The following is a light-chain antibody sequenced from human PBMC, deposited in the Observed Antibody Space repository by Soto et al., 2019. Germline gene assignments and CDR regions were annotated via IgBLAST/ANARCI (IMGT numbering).Light chain of an antibody. Sequence: QSVLTQPASVCGSPGQSITISCTGTSSDIGAYNYVSWYQQHPGKAPKLMIYDVNNRPSGVSNRFSGSKSGNTASLTISGLQAEDEADYFCTSYTRSSTYVFGTGTKVTVL. CDR1: SSDIGAYNY. CDR3: TSYTRSSTYV. CDR2: DVN. V-gene: IGLV2-14*03. J-gene: IGLJ1*01.